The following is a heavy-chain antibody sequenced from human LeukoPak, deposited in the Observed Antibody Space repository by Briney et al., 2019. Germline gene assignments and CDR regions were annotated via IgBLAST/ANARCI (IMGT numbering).Heavy chain of an antibody. CDR2: INPNSGDT. J-gene: IGHJ6*02. Sequence: ASVKVSCKASGYTFTGYHLHWVRQAPGHGLEWMGRINPNSGDTIYAQKFQGRVTMTRDTSISTAYMELSRLRSDDTAVYYCARDRPPRVGMDVWGQGTTVTVSS. CDR3: ARDRPPRVGMDV. CDR1: GYTFTGYH. V-gene: IGHV1-2*06.